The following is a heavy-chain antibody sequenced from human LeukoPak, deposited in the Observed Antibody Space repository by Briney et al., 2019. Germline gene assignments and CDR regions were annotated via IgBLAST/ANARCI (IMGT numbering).Heavy chain of an antibody. CDR3: ARAVAGHLDY. D-gene: IGHD6-19*01. J-gene: IGHJ4*02. Sequence: PSETLSLTCTVSGGSISSYYWSWIRQPPRKGLEWIGYIYYSGSTNYNPSLKSRVTISVDTSKNQFSLKLSSVTAADTAVYYCARAVAGHLDYWGQGTLVTVSS. CDR2: IYYSGST. CDR1: GGSISSYY. V-gene: IGHV4-59*08.